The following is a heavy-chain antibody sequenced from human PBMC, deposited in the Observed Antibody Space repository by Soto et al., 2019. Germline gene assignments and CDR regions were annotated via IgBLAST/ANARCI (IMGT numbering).Heavy chain of an antibody. CDR1: GFSFSDFP. Sequence: DVQLVESGGGLVQPGGSLRLSCAASGFSFSDFPMSWARQTSGRGLEWVATIDKNGSGKSYVDSVRGRFIISRDNAESSLSLQMTSLTAEDTALYYCVRDLGFWNTLWGQGTLVTVSS. CDR3: VRDLGFWNTL. D-gene: IGHD3-3*01. CDR2: IDKNGSGK. V-gene: IGHV3-7*01. J-gene: IGHJ4*02.